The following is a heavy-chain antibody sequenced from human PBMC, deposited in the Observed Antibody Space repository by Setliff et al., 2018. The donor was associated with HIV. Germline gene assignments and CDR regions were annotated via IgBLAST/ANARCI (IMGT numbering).Heavy chain of an antibody. J-gene: IGHJ3*02. CDR1: GYTFTAYY. D-gene: IGHD3-10*01. CDR3: VREVRAAYKGPLWFGQSDPRPDTFDI. V-gene: IGHV1-2*04. CDR2: IKPYSGGT. Sequence: ASVKVSCKASGYTFTAYYIHWVRQAPGQGLEWMGWIKPYSGGTNYEQNFQGWVTMTRDTSITTAYMELSRLTSDDTALYFCVREVRAAYKGPLWFGQSDPRPDTFDIWGQGTMVTVSS.